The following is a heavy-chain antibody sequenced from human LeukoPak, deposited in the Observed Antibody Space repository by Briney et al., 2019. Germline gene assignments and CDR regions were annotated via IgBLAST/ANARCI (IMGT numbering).Heavy chain of an antibody. D-gene: IGHD2-21*02. CDR3: ARGLLFSWFDP. J-gene: IGHJ5*02. Sequence: KPSETLSLTCTVSGXSLRSSNYYWGWIRQHPGKGLEWIGYIYYSGSTYYNPSLKSRVTISVDTSKNQFSLKLSSVTAADTAVYYCARGLLFSWFDPWGQGTLVTVSS. V-gene: IGHV4-31*03. CDR1: GXSLRSSNYY. CDR2: IYYSGST.